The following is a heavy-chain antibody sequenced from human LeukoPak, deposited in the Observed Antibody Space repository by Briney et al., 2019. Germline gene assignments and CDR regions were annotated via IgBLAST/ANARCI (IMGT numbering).Heavy chain of an antibody. J-gene: IGHJ4*02. V-gene: IGHV1-2*02. CDR2: INPNSGGT. D-gene: IGHD6-19*01. CDR3: AREPYNSGWDY. Sequence: ASVKVSCKASGYTFTGYYTHWVRQAPGQGLEWMGWINPNSGGTKYAQKFQGRVTMSRDTSISTAYMELSRLRSDDTAVYYCAREPYNSGWDYWGQGTLVTVSS. CDR1: GYTFTGYY.